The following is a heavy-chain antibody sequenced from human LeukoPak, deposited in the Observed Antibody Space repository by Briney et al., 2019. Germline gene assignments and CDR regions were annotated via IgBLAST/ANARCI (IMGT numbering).Heavy chain of an antibody. CDR3: AKDIAVAGPYGYYGMDV. Sequence: GGSLRLSCAAPGFTFEVYVMQWVRQVPGEGRGWVSLVIWDGDTTYYADAVKGRFTISRDNSKNSLYLQMNSLRTEDTALYYCAKDIAVAGPYGYYGMDVWGQGTTVTVSS. CDR1: GFTFEVYV. J-gene: IGHJ6*02. CDR2: VIWDGDTT. V-gene: IGHV3-43*01. D-gene: IGHD6-19*01.